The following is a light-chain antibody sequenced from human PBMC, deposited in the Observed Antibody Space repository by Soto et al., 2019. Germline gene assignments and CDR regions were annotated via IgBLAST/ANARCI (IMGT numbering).Light chain of an antibody. Sequence: EIVLTQFPGTLSLSPGERATLSCRASQSVGSNYLAWYQQRPGQPPNLLIFGASHRAPDIPDRFSGSGSGADFTLTISSLEPEDFAVYYCQQYYDWPITFGQGTRLEIK. J-gene: IGKJ5*01. V-gene: IGKV3-20*01. CDR3: QQYYDWPIT. CDR1: QSVGSNY. CDR2: GAS.